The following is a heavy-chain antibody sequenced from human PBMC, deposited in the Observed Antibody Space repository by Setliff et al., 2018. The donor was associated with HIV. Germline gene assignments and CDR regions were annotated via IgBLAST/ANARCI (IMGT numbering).Heavy chain of an antibody. Sequence: ASVKVSCKASGYTFTSYYMHWVRQAPGQGLEWMGIINPSGGSTSYAQKFQGRVTMTRDTSTSTVYMELSSLRSEDTAVYYCARGDYYDSSGYYYVPLYYYYGMDVWGQGTTVTVS. CDR2: INPSGGST. V-gene: IGHV1-46*01. D-gene: IGHD3-22*01. CDR1: GYTFTSYY. J-gene: IGHJ6*02. CDR3: ARGDYYDSSGYYYVPLYYYYGMDV.